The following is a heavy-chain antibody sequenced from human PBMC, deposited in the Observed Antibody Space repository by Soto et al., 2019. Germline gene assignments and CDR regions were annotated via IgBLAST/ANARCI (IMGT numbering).Heavy chain of an antibody. CDR1: GFTFDDYA. V-gene: IGHV3-43D*04. CDR2: ISWDGGST. CDR3: AKDRYNNGRYHFDY. J-gene: IGHJ4*01. D-gene: IGHD6-19*01. Sequence: PGGSLRLSCAASGFTFDDYAMHWVRQTPGKGLEWVSFISWDGGSTYYADSVKGRFTISRDNSKNSLYLQMNSLRAADTALYYCAKDRYNNGRYHFDYWGHGTLVTVPQ.